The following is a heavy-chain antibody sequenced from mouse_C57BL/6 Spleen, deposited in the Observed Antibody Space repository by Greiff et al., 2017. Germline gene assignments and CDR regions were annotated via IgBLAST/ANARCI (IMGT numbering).Heavy chain of an antibody. V-gene: IGHV1-64*01. Sequence: QVQLQQPGAELVKPGASVKLSCKASGYTFTSYWMHWVKQRPGQGLEWIGMIHPNSGSTNYNEKFKSKATLTVDKSSSTAYMQLSSLTSEDSAVYYCARLRITTVVGERAMDYWGQGTSVTVSS. CDR1: GYTFTSYW. CDR3: ARLRITTVVGERAMDY. D-gene: IGHD1-1*01. J-gene: IGHJ4*01. CDR2: IHPNSGST.